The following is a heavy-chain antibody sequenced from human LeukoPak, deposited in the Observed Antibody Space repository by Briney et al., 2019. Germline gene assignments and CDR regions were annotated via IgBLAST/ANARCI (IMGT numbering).Heavy chain of an antibody. CDR1: GFTFSNYA. CDR2: ISSSSSFK. D-gene: IGHD1-26*01. CDR3: ARETVIVGAAP. Sequence: PGGSLRLSCAASGFTFSNYAMTWVRQAPGKGLEWVSSISSSSSFKYYADSVKGRFTISRDNAKNSLFLQMNSLRAEDTAVYYCARETVIVGAAPWGQGTLVTVSS. J-gene: IGHJ5*02. V-gene: IGHV3-21*01.